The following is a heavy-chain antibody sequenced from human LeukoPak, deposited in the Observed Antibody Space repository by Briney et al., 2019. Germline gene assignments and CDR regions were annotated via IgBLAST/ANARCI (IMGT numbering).Heavy chain of an antibody. CDR3: VRQVVRGFDR. CDR1: SDSISNYY. D-gene: IGHD2-21*01. CDR2: IYHSGST. J-gene: IGHJ5*02. V-gene: IGHV4-59*08. Sequence: SETLSLTCNVSSDSISNYYWSWIRQPPGKRLEWIGYIYHSGSTNYNPSLKSRVTLSLDTSKNQFSLKLTSVTAADTAVYYCVRQVVRGFDRWGQGILVTVSS.